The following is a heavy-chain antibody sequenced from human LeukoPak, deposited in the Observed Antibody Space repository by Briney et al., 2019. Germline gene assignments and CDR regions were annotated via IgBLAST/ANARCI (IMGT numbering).Heavy chain of an antibody. CDR3: AMALQQLVSGQDY. D-gene: IGHD6-13*01. V-gene: IGHV1-69*05. J-gene: IGHJ4*02. CDR1: GGTFSSYA. Sequence: VASVKVSCKASGGTFSSYAISWVRQAPGQGLEWMGGIIPIFGTANYAQKFQGRVTITTDESTSTAYMELSSLRSEDTAVYYCAMALQQLVSGQDYWGQGTLVTVSS. CDR2: IIPIFGTA.